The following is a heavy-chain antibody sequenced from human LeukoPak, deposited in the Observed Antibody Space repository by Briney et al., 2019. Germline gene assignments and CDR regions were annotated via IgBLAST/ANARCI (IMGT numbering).Heavy chain of an antibody. J-gene: IGHJ6*03. Sequence: GGSLRLSCAASGFTVSNNYMTWVRQPPGKGLERVSVMYSVGSTYYADSVKGRFTISRDNSKNTLYLLMNSLRAEDTAVYYCARVRGEIVVVDYYYYMDVWGKGTTVTVSS. CDR1: GFTVSNNY. CDR3: ARVRGEIVVVDYYYYMDV. CDR2: MYSVGST. V-gene: IGHV3-66*01. D-gene: IGHD2-2*01.